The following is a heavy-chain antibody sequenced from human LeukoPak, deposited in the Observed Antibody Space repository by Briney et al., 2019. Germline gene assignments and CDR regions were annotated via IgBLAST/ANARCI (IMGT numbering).Heavy chain of an antibody. D-gene: IGHD3-10*01. CDR3: RGEERPHFTGSGRNYNYGMAV. Sequence: GGSLRLSCAVSEFSVSDYYMNWVRQAPGKGLEWISDTYNNGYTNYADSVKGRFTIYRDNSKNTPYFHMNSRRTAETAIYFCRGEERPHFTGSGRNYNYGMAVWGPGGPGTVSS. V-gene: IGHV3-66*01. CDR2: TYNNGYT. CDR1: EFSVSDYY. J-gene: IGHJ6*02.